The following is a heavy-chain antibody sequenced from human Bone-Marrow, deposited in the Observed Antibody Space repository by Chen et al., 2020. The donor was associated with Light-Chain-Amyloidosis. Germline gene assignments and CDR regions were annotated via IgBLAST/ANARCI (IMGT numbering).Heavy chain of an antibody. V-gene: IGHV5-51*01. CDR3: ARRRDGYNFDY. CDR2: LFPDDSDA. D-gene: IGHD5-12*01. J-gene: IGHJ4*02. CDR1: GYTFPNYW. Sequence: EVQLEQSGPEVKKPGESLKISCKGSGYTFPNYWIGWVRRMPGKGLEWMGVLFPDDSDARYSPSFEGQVTISADKSITTAYLQWRSLKASDTAMYDCARRRDGYNFDYWGQGTLVTVSS.